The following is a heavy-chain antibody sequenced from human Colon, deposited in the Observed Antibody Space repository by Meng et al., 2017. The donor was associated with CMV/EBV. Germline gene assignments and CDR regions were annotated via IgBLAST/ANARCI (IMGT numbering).Heavy chain of an antibody. D-gene: IGHD2-21*01. J-gene: IGHJ6*02. Sequence: SGFTFSNYNVKWVRQPPGKGLEWVSSISSSGSYIYYADSVKGRFTISRDSAKTSVFLQMNNLRAEDTALYYCARDQAGDPLFYYTGLDVWGHGTLVTVS. CDR3: ARDQAGDPLFYYTGLDV. V-gene: IGHV3-21*06. CDR1: GFTFSNYN. CDR2: ISSSGSYI.